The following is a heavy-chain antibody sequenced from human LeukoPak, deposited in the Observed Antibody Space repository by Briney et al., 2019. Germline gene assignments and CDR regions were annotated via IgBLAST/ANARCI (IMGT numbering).Heavy chain of an antibody. J-gene: IGHJ4*02. D-gene: IGHD3-22*01. CDR3: ASTRSCYYYDSSGSYYFDY. Sequence: PSETLSLTCTVSGGSISSSSYYWGWVRQPPGKGLEWIGSVYYSGSTYYNPSLKSRVPIPVDPSKIQFSLKLSSVTAADTAVYYCASTRSCYYYDSSGSYYFDYWGQGTLVTVSS. CDR2: VYYSGST. CDR1: GGSISSSSYY. V-gene: IGHV4-39*01.